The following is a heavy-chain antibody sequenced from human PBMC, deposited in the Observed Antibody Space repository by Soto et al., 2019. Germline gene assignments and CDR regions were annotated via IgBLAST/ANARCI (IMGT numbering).Heavy chain of an antibody. CDR2: IIPILDVA. V-gene: IGHV1-69*02. CDR1: GGDFLSYT. D-gene: IGHD3-10*01. CDR3: AQMWFGELWHGMDV. Sequence: QLVQSGAEVKRPGSSVKVSCKASGGDFLSYTISWVRQVPGQGPEWMGTIIPILDVAKNAQKFQGRVAITADKATSTVYMELRSPRPADAAGHYCAQMWFGELWHGMDVWGQGTTITVSS. J-gene: IGHJ6*02.